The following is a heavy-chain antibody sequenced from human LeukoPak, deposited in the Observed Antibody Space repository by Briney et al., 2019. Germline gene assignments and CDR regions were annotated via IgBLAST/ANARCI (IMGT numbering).Heavy chain of an antibody. CDR2: INHSGST. CDR3: ARGPMDV. V-gene: IGHV4-34*01. J-gene: IGHJ6*02. CDR1: GGSISSYY. Sequence: PSETLSLTCTVSGGSISSYYWSWIRQPPGKGLEWIGEINHSGSTNYNPSLKSRVTISVDTSKNQFSLKLSSVTAADTAVYYCARGPMDVWGQGTTVTVSS.